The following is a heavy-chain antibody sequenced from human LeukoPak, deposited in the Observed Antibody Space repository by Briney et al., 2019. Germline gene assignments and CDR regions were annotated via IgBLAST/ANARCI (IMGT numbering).Heavy chain of an antibody. D-gene: IGHD2-21*01. CDR1: GGSLSSSSYY. V-gene: IGHV4-61*01. CDR2: IYETGNI. J-gene: IGHJ4*02. CDR3: ARHPFASPFDY. Sequence: SETLSLTCTVSGGSLSSSSYYWSWLRQPPGTGLEWIAYIYETGNIDYAPSLKSRVTVSIDTSKSQVSLKLSSVTAADTAVYYCARHPFASPFDYWGQGTLVTVSS.